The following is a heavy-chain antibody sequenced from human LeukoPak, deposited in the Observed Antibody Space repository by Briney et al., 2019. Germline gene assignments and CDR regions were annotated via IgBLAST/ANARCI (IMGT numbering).Heavy chain of an antibody. CDR1: DGSISSYY. D-gene: IGHD5-12*01. V-gene: IGHV4-39*07. Sequence: SETLSLTCTVSDGSISSYYWGWIRQPPGKGLEWIGSIYYSGSTYYNPSLKSRVTISVDTSKNQFSLKLSSVTAADTAVYYCAAVAATGYWGQGTLVTVSS. CDR2: IYYSGST. CDR3: AAVAATGY. J-gene: IGHJ4*02.